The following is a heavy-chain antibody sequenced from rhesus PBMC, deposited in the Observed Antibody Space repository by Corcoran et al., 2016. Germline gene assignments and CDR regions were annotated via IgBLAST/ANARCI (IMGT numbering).Heavy chain of an antibody. Sequence: QLQLKESGPGLVKPSETLSLTCAVFGGPIRSNNWSWIRQPPGKGPAWMGRISGSGGLTDYHPSLKLRVTISTDTSKNQFSLKLSSVTAADTAVYYCAAPYCSRGVCYLNKYNSLDVWGRGVLVTVSS. D-gene: IGHD2-39*01. CDR2: ISGSGGLT. CDR1: GGPIRSNN. V-gene: IGHV4-173*01. J-gene: IGHJ5-2*02. CDR3: AAPYCSRGVCYLNKYNSLDV.